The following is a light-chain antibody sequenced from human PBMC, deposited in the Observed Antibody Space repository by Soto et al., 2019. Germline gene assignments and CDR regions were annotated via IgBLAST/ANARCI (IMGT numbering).Light chain of an antibody. CDR1: QSVGGH. Sequence: EIVLTQSPATLSLSPGERATLSCRASQSVGGHLAWYQQKPGQAPRLLIYDASDRATGIPARFSGSWSETDFTLTISSLEPDDFAVYYCQQRNNWPPSITFGQGTRLEIK. CDR3: QQRNNWPPSIT. J-gene: IGKJ5*01. CDR2: DAS. V-gene: IGKV3-11*01.